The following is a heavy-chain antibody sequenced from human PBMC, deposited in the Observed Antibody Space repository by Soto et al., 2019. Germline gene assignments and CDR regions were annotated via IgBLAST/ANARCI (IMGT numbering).Heavy chain of an antibody. D-gene: IGHD2-15*01. CDR2: IYYSGST. CDR1: GGSISRSSYS. Sequence: SETLSLTCTVSGGSISRSSYSWGWIRQPPGKRLEWIGTIYYSGSTYYNPSLKSRVTISVDTSKNQFSLKRSSVTAADTAVYYCATRQGGSYNWFDPWGQGTLVTVSS. V-gene: IGHV4-39*01. CDR3: ATRQGGSYNWFDP. J-gene: IGHJ5*02.